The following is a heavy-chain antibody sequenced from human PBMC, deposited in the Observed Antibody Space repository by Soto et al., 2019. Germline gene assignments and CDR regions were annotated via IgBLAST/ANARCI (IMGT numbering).Heavy chain of an antibody. V-gene: IGHV3-30-3*01. J-gene: IGHJ6*01. D-gene: IGHD3-3*01. CDR3: ARENYDFWTEYDYYGMDV. Sequence: QVQLVESGGGVVQPGRSLRLSCAASGFTFSSYAMHWVRQAPGKGLEWVAVISYDGSNKYYADSVKGRFTISRDNSKNTLYLQMNSLRAEDTAVYYCARENYDFWTEYDYYGMDVW. CDR2: ISYDGSNK. CDR1: GFTFSSYA.